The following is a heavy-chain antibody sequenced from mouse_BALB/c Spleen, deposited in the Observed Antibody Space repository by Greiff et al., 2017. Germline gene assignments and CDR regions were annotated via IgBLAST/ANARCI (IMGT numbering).Heavy chain of an antibody. V-gene: IGHV14-3*02. J-gene: IGHJ2*01. CDR3: NARRYENFDY. Sequence: VQLQQSGAELVKPGASVKLSCTASGFNIKDTYMHWVKQRPEQGLEWIGRIDPANGNTKYAPKFQGKATMTADTSSNTAYLQLSSLTSEDTAVYYCNARRYENFDYWGQGTTLTVSS. CDR1: GFNIKDTY. CDR2: IDPANGNT. D-gene: IGHD2-14*01.